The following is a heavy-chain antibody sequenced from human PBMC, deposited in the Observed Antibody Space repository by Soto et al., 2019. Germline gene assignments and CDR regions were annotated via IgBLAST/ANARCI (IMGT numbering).Heavy chain of an antibody. J-gene: IGHJ4*02. CDR2: IKNKADGGAA. CDR1: GITFINAW. D-gene: IGHD4-17*01. V-gene: IGHV3-15*01. CDR3: TTDPGDYEDF. Sequence: EVHLVESGGDLVKPGGCLRLSCAASGITFINAWMSWVRQAPGKGLEWVGRIKNKADGGAADYAAPVRGRFTISRDDSKDTLFLQMNSLETEDTAVYYCTTDPGDYEDFWGRGTLVTVSS.